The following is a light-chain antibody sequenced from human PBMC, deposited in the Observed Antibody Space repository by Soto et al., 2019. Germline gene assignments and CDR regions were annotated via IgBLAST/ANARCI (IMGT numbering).Light chain of an antibody. CDR1: SSDVGAYNY. J-gene: IGLJ1*01. CDR3: SSYAGSNSRYV. V-gene: IGLV2-8*01. CDR2: EVN. Sequence: QSALTQPPSASGSPGQSVTISCTGTSSDVGAYNYVSWYQQYPGKAPKLMIYEVNKRPSGVPDRFSGSKSGNTASLTVSGLQAEDEADYYCSSYAGSNSRYVFGTGTKLTVL.